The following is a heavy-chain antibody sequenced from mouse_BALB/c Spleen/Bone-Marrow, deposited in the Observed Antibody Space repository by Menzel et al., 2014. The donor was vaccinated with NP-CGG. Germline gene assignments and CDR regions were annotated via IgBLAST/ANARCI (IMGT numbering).Heavy chain of an antibody. D-gene: IGHD2-3*01. CDR3: ARDLYDGYSHYAMDY. V-gene: IGHV5-6-4*01. J-gene: IGHJ4*01. CDR1: GFTFSGYT. CDR2: ITSGGGYA. Sequence: EVHLVESGGGLVKPGGSLKLSCAASGFTFSGYTMSWVRQTPEKRLEWVATITSGGGYAYYPDSVKGRFTISRDNAKNTLYLQMSSLKSEDTAMYYCARDLYDGYSHYAMDYWGQGTSVTVSS.